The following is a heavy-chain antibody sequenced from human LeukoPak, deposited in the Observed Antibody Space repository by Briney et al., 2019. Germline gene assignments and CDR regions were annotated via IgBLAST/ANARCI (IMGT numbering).Heavy chain of an antibody. J-gene: IGHJ4*02. D-gene: IGHD2-8*01. CDR2: ISGGGVGT. CDR1: GFTFSSYA. CDR3: AKHNGGRSFDY. V-gene: IGHV3-23*01. Sequence: GGSLRLSCAASGFTFSSYAMIWVRRAPGKGLEWVSAISGGGVGTYYADSVKGRFTISRDNSKNTLYLQMNSLRVEDTALYYCAKHNGGRSFDYWGQGTLVTVSS.